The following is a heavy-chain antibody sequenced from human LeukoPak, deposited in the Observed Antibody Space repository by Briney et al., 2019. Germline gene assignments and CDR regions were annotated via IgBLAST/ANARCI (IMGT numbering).Heavy chain of an antibody. CDR3: ARGGRITTVRGYKPLDY. V-gene: IGHV4-34*01. Sequence: PSETLSLTCAVYGGSFSGYYWSWIRQPPGKGLEWIGEINHSGSTNYNPSLKSRVTISVDTSKNQFSLKLSSVTAADTAVYYCARGGRITTVRGYKPLDYWGQGTLVTVSS. D-gene: IGHD3-10*01. CDR2: INHSGST. CDR1: GGSFSGYY. J-gene: IGHJ4*02.